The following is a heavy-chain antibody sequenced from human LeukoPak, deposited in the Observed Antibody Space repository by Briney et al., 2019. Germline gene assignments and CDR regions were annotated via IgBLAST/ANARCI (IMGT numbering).Heavy chain of an antibody. Sequence: GSSVKVSCKASGGTFSSYAISWVRQAPGQGLEWMGGIIPIFGTANYAQKFQGRVTITRDTSASTAYMELSSLRSEDTAVYYCARTRACSSTSCYFSYYYYGMDVWGQGTTVTVSS. CDR1: GGTFSSYA. CDR2: IIPIFGTA. V-gene: IGHV1-69*05. D-gene: IGHD2-2*01. CDR3: ARTRACSSTSCYFSYYYYGMDV. J-gene: IGHJ6*02.